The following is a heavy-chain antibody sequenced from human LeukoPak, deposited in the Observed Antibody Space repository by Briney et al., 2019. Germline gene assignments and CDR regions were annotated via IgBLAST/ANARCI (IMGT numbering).Heavy chain of an antibody. CDR1: GGSFSGYY. CDR2: INHSGNT. J-gene: IGHJ4*02. Sequence: SETLSLTCAVYGGSFSGYYWSWIRQSPGRGLEWIGEINHSGNTNYNPSLGSQVTISVDTSKNQFSLKLNSVTAADTAVYYCARVCDTSGYLGYWGQGNLVTVSS. V-gene: IGHV4-34*01. D-gene: IGHD3-22*01. CDR3: ARVCDTSGYLGY.